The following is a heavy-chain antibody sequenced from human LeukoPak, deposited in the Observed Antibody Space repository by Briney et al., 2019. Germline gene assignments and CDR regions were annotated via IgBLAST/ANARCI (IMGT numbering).Heavy chain of an antibody. CDR1: GFTFSSYG. D-gene: IGHD2-2*01. Sequence: GGSLRLSCAASGFTFSSYGMHWVRQAPGKGPEWVAFIRYDGSDKYYADSVKGRFTISRDNSMNTLYLQMNSLRTEDTAVYYCAKVHCSSSSCSDDYWGQGTLVTVSS. J-gene: IGHJ4*02. CDR3: AKVHCSSSSCSDDY. CDR2: IRYDGSDK. V-gene: IGHV3-30*02.